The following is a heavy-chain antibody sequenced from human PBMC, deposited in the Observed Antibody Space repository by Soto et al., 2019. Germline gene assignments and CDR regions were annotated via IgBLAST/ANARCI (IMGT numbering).Heavy chain of an antibody. CDR1: GYSFTNDF. Sequence: QVQLVQSGAAVKKPGASVKISCKASGYSFTNDFMHWVRQAPGQGLEWMGLINPSSGSPTYAQKFQGRVTMTRDTSSSTVYMNLSSLTSEDTAIYYCAKDRGGRGPTNSFEPWGQGTLVTVSS. J-gene: IGHJ5*02. CDR3: AKDRGGRGPTNSFEP. D-gene: IGHD7-27*01. CDR2: INPSSGSP. V-gene: IGHV1-46*01.